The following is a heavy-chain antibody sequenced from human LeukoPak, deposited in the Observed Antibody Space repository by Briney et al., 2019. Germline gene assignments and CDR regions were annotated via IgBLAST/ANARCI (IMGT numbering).Heavy chain of an antibody. D-gene: IGHD3-22*01. CDR3: AKGYDSSGYYYAY. J-gene: IGHJ4*02. Sequence: GGSLRLSCAASGFTFSSYAMTWVRQAPGKGLEWVSAISGSGGSTYYADSAKGRFTISRDNSKNTLYLQMNTLRADDTAVYYCAKGYDSSGYYYAYWGQGTLVTVSS. V-gene: IGHV3-23*01. CDR2: ISGSGGST. CDR1: GFTFSSYA.